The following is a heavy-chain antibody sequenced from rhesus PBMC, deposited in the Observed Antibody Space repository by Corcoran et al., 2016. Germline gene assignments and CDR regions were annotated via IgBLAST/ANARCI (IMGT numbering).Heavy chain of an antibody. CDR2: IDGNWAST. CDR3: ARERPLYGNSLDV. D-gene: IGHD4-29*01. J-gene: IGHJ5-2*02. Sequence: QVKLQQWGDGLVKPSETLSLTCAVYGGSITGYYWSWIRQPPGTGLEWIGNIDGNWASTNYNPSLKKRVTMSKDTSKNQFALKRSSVTAADTAVYYCARERPLYGNSLDVWGRGVLVTVSS. V-gene: IGHV4-73*01. CDR1: GGSITGYY.